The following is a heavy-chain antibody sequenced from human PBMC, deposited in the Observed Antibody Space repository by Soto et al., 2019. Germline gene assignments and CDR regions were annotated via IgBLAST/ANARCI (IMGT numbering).Heavy chain of an antibody. V-gene: IGHV3-30-3*01. Sequence: QVQLVESGGGVVQPGRSLRLSCAASGFTFSSYAMHWVRQAPGKGLEWVAVISYDGSNKYYADSVKGRFTISRDNSKNSLYLQVNSLRAEDTAVYYCARDALNCSGGSCYPNVDYWGQGTLVTVSA. CDR2: ISYDGSNK. CDR1: GFTFSSYA. CDR3: ARDALNCSGGSCYPNVDY. D-gene: IGHD2-15*01. J-gene: IGHJ4*02.